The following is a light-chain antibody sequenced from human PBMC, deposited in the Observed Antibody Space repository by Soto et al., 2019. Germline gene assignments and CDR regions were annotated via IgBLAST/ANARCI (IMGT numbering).Light chain of an antibody. CDR3: QQYKDWPPYT. CDR2: GAS. V-gene: IGKV3-15*01. CDR1: QRVSSK. J-gene: IGKJ2*01. Sequence: EVLMTQSQATLSVSPGEPVTLSCRTSQRVSSKIAWYQQKPGQAPRLLIYGASTRATGVPARFSGGGSGTEFTPTISSLQSEDFAVYYCQQYKDWPPYTFGQGTKLEI.